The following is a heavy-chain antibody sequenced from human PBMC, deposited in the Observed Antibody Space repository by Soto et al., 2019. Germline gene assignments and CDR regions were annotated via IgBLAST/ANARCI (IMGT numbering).Heavy chain of an antibody. V-gene: IGHV1-18*01. CDR3: ARGRYGDY. Sequence: QVHLVQSGAEVKKPGASVKVSCQGSGYAFTTYGITWVRQAPGQGLEWMGWISAHNGNTNYAQKLQGRVTVTRDTATSTAYMELRSLRCDATAVYYCARGRYGDYWGQGALVTVSS. CDR1: GYAFTTYG. CDR2: ISAHNGNT. J-gene: IGHJ4*02. D-gene: IGHD1-26*01.